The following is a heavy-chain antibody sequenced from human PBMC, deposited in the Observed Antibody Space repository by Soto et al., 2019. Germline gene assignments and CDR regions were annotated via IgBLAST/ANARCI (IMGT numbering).Heavy chain of an antibody. J-gene: IGHJ6*02. V-gene: IGHV1-18*01. D-gene: IGHD3-3*01. Sequence: ASVKVSCKASCYTFTSSGISLFRHHHGQGLEWIGWISTDNGNTKYAQHLQGRVSMTTDTSTSTAYMDLRSLRPDDTAVYYCARDQGITTFGVYSMYYYGMDVWGQGTTVTVSS. CDR2: ISTDNGNT. CDR3: ARDQGITTFGVYSMYYYGMDV. CDR1: CYTFTSSG.